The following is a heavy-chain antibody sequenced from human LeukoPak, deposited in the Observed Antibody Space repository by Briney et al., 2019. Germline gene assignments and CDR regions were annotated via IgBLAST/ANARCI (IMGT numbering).Heavy chain of an antibody. Sequence: SETLSLTCTVSGGSISSYYWSWIGQPPGKGLEYIGSIYHNGNTYYNPSLKSRVTISLDTSKNQFSLKLSSVAAADTAVYYCARDIEGYCSGSSCYRVWFDPWGLGTLVTVSS. V-gene: IGHV4-38-2*02. CDR3: ARDIEGYCSGSSCYRVWFDP. J-gene: IGHJ5*02. D-gene: IGHD2-15*01. CDR1: GGSISSYY. CDR2: IYHNGNT.